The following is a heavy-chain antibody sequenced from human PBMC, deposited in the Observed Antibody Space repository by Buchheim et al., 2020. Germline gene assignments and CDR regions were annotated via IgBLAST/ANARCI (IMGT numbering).Heavy chain of an antibody. Sequence: EVQLVESGGGLAQPGGSLRLSCAASGSTFSNYWMIWVRQAPGKGLEWVANIKEDGSSKNYADSVKGRFTIPRDNAQKPLFLQMDSLTAEDTAVYYCAREIPSFRTDFDYWGQRAL. D-gene: IGHD1-14*01. CDR2: IKEDGSSK. CDR3: AREIPSFRTDFDY. J-gene: IGHJ4*02. CDR1: GSTFSNYW. V-gene: IGHV3-7*01.